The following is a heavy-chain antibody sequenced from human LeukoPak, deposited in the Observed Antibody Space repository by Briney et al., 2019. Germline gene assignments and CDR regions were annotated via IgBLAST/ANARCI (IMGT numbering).Heavy chain of an antibody. D-gene: IGHD2-15*01. CDR1: GFTFSSYS. Sequence: GGSLRLSCAASGFTFSSYSMNLVRQAPGKGLEWVSSISSSSSYIYYADSVKGRFTISRDNAKNSLYLQMNSLRAEDTAVYYCASVYCSGGSCYSWSQGYYFDYWGQGTLVTVSS. CDR3: ASVYCSGGSCYSWSQGYYFDY. J-gene: IGHJ4*02. V-gene: IGHV3-21*01. CDR2: ISSSSSYI.